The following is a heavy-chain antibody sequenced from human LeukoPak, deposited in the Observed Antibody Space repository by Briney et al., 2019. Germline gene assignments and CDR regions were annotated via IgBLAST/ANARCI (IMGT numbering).Heavy chain of an antibody. Sequence: PSETLSLTCTVSGGSISYYYWSWIRQPPGKGLEWIGYIYYSGSTNYNPSLKSRVTISIDTSKNQFSLKLSSVTAADTAVYYCARAGRSGWYGSWFDPWGQGTLVTVSS. CDR3: ARAGRSGWYGSWFDP. D-gene: IGHD6-19*01. V-gene: IGHV4-59*01. J-gene: IGHJ5*02. CDR1: GGSISYYY. CDR2: IYYSGST.